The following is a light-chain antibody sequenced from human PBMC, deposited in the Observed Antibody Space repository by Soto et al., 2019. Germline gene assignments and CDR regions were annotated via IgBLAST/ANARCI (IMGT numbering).Light chain of an antibody. CDR1: RSDIGSYNS. CDR3: FSYAGDSTWV. CDR2: EVT. J-gene: IGLJ3*02. V-gene: IGLV2-23*02. Sequence: QSALTQPASVSGSPGESITISCTGTRSDIGSYNSIAWYQQHPGKAPRVMIFEVTKRPSGISNRFSGSKSGCTASLTISGLQADDEADYFCFSYAGDSTWVFGGGTKVTVL.